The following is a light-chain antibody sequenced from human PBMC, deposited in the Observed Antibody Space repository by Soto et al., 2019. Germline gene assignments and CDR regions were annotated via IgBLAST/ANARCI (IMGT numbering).Light chain of an antibody. CDR1: NSDIGAFNY. J-gene: IGLJ2*01. CDR2: EVN. V-gene: IGLV2-14*01. Sequence: QSALTQPASVSGSPGQSITISCSGTNSDIGAFNYVSWYQQHPHKAPKLIIYEVNKRPSGVSNRFSGSKSGITASLTISGAQAEDDADYYCSSYTDISTVIFGGGTKLTVL. CDR3: SSYTDISTVI.